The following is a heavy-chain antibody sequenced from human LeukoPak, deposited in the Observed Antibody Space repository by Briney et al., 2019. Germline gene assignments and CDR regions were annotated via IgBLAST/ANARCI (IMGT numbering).Heavy chain of an antibody. J-gene: IGHJ4*02. Sequence: ASVTVSCKASGYTFIGYYMQWVRQAPGQGLEGMGWINPNSGGTSYAQRFQGRVTMTRDTSISTAYMELNRLTSDDTAVYYCARSGYTYGPLPAVYWGQGTLVTVSS. CDR1: GYTFIGYY. D-gene: IGHD5-18*01. V-gene: IGHV1-2*02. CDR2: INPNSGGT. CDR3: ARSGYTYGPLPAVY.